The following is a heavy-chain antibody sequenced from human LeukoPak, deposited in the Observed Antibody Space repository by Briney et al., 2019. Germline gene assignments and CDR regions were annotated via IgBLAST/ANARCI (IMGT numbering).Heavy chain of an antibody. CDR3: ARDSSSWYNAFDI. CDR2: IRYDGSNK. CDR1: GFTFSSYG. D-gene: IGHD6-13*01. V-gene: IGHV3-30*02. Sequence: GGSLRLSCAASGFTFSSYGMHWVRQAPGKGLEWVAFIRYDGSNKYYADSVKGRFTISRDNSKNTLYLQMNSLRAEDTAVYYCARDSSSWYNAFDIWGQGTMVTVSS. J-gene: IGHJ3*02.